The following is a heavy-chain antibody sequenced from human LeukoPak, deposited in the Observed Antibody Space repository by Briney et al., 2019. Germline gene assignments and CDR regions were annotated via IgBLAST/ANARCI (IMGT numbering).Heavy chain of an antibody. Sequence: RPSETLSLTCTVSGGSVSSGSCYWSWIRQPPGKGLEWIGYIYYSGSTNYNPSLKSRVTISVDTSKNQFSLKLSSVTAADTAVYYCAREESSIAARVAYNWFDPWGQGTLVTVSS. CDR3: AREESSIAARVAYNWFDP. J-gene: IGHJ5*02. CDR2: IYYSGST. D-gene: IGHD6-6*01. CDR1: GGSVSSGSCY. V-gene: IGHV4-61*01.